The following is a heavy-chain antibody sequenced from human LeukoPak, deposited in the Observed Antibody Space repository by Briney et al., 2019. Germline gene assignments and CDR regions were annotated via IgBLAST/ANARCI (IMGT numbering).Heavy chain of an antibody. CDR1: GYTFTGYY. J-gene: IGHJ4*02. Sequence: ASVKVSCKASGYTFTGYYIHWVRQAPGQGLEWMGSINPNSGGTNYAQKFQGRITMTWDTYINTAYMELSRLRSDDTAVYYCARLRRYGPIIFLGYFDYWGEGTLVTVSS. CDR2: INPNSGGT. V-gene: IGHV1-2*02. D-gene: IGHD5-18*01. CDR3: ARLRRYGPIIFLGYFDY.